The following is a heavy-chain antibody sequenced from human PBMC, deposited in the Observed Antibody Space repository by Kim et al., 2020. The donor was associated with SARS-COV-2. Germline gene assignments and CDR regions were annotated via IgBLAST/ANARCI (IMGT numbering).Heavy chain of an antibody. CDR2: ISWNSGSI. Sequence: GGSLRLSCAASGFTFDDYAMHWVRQAPGKGLEWVSGISWNSGSIGYADSVKGRFTISRDNAKNSLYLQMNSLRAEDTALYYCAKDSAPPRQYSGYDFFDYWGQGTLVTVSS. CDR1: GFTFDDYA. D-gene: IGHD5-12*01. J-gene: IGHJ4*02. CDR3: AKDSAPPRQYSGYDFFDY. V-gene: IGHV3-9*01.